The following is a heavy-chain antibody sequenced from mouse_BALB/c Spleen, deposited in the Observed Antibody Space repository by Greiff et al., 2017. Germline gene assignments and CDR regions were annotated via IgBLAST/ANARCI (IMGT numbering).Heavy chain of an antibody. CDR2: IYPFNGGT. CDR3: ARFYRYDYAMDY. Sequence: VQLQQSGPELVKSGTSVKISCKASGYTFTDYNMHCVKQSHGKSLEWIGYIYPFNGGTDYNQKFKSKATMTVDKYSSTEYMELRNLTSEDSAVYYCARFYRYDYAMDYWGQGTSVTVSS. CDR1: GYTFTDYN. V-gene: IGHV1S29*02. J-gene: IGHJ4*01. D-gene: IGHD2-14*01.